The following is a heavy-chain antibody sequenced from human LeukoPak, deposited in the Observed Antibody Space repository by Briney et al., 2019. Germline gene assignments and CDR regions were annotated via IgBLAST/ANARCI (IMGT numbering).Heavy chain of an antibody. CDR3: ASVKGSPRYFDY. CDR1: GFTFSNYG. D-gene: IGHD2-8*01. V-gene: IGHV3-30*02. CDR2: IRYDGSDE. Sequence: GGSLRLSCAASGFTFSNYGIHWVRQAPGKGLEWVAFIRYDGSDEYYADSVKGRFTISRDNAKNSLYLQMNSLRAEDTAVYYCASVKGSPRYFDYWGQGTLVTVSS. J-gene: IGHJ4*02.